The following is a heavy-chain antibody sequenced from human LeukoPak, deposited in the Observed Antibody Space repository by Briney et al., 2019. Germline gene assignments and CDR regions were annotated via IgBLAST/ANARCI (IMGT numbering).Heavy chain of an antibody. D-gene: IGHD3-22*01. CDR3: ARENYYDSSGYPNWFDP. Sequence: GGSLRLSCAASGFTFSSYAMHWVRQAPGKGLEWVAVISYDGSNKYYADSVKGRFTISRDNSKNTLYLQMNSLRAEDTAVYYRARENYYDSSGYPNWFDPWGQGTLVTVSS. CDR2: ISYDGSNK. J-gene: IGHJ5*02. CDR1: GFTFSSYA. V-gene: IGHV3-30-3*01.